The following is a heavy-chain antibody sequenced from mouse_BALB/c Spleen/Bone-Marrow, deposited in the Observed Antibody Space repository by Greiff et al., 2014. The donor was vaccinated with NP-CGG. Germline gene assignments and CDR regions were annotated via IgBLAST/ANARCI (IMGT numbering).Heavy chain of an antibody. CDR3: ARYYGSSYDY. D-gene: IGHD1-1*01. V-gene: IGHV5-9-3*01. Sequence: AVSGFTFSSYAMSWVRQTPEKRLEWVATISSGGNYTYYPDSVRGRFTISRDNAKNTLYLQMSSLRSEDTAMYYCARYYGSSYDYWGQGTTLTVSS. CDR1: GFTFSSYA. J-gene: IGHJ2*01. CDR2: ISSGGNYT.